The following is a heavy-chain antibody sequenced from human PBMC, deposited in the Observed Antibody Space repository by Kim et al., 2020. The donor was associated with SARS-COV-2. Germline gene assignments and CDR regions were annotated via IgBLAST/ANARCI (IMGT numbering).Heavy chain of an antibody. J-gene: IGHJ3*02. V-gene: IGHV4-39*01. D-gene: IGHD3-3*01. CDR1: GGSISSSSYY. CDR2: IYYSRST. CDR3: ARHKGNTIFGVVIIDAFDI. Sequence: SETLSLTCTVSGGSISSSSYYWGWIRQPPGKGLEWIGSIYYSRSTYYNPSLKSRVTISVDTSKNQFSLKLSSVTAADTAVYYCARHKGNTIFGVVIIDAFDIWGQGTMVTVSS.